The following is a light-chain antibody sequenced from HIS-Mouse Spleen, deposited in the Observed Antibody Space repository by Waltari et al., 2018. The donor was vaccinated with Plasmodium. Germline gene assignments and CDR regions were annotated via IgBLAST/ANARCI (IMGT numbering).Light chain of an antibody. Sequence: QSVLTQPPSVSAAPGQKVTISCPGSSPTIGTNYVSWYQQLPGTAPKLLIYDNNKRPSGIPDRFSGSKSGTSATLGITGLQTGDEADYYCGTWDSSLSAGVVFGGGTKLTVL. CDR3: GTWDSSLSAGVV. J-gene: IGLJ2*01. CDR1: SPTIGTNY. V-gene: IGLV1-51*01. CDR2: DNN.